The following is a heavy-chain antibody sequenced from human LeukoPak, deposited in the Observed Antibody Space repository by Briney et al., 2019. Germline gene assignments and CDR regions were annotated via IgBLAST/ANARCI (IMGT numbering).Heavy chain of an antibody. D-gene: IGHD1/OR15-1a*01. CDR1: GFSISSGYY. J-gene: IGHJ3*02. CDR3: ARHVRLFYWKNTGGALDI. CDR2: IYYSGST. Sequence: PSETLSLTCSVAGFSISSGYYWGWIRQPPGKGLEWIGRIYYSGSTNYNPSLRNRVSISVDTSKNQFSMKFTSVTAAAAAVYYCARHVRLFYWKNTGGALDIWGQGTKVTDSS. V-gene: IGHV4-38-2*02.